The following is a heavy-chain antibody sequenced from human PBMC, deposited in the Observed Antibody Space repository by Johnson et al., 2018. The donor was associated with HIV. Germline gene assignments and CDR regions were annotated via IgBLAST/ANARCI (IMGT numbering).Heavy chain of an antibody. CDR1: GFTFSSYA. D-gene: IGHD6-6*01. V-gene: IGHV3-30-3*01. CDR2: VSYETTNK. J-gene: IGHJ3*02. Sequence: QVQLVESGGGVVQPGRSLRLSCAASGFTFSSYAMHWVRQPPGKGLEWVAVVSYETTNKHYADSVKGRFTISRDNSKSPLILQMNGLKDENTAIYYCANLQDLPYSSSSKSAFDIWGQGTMVTVSS. CDR3: ANLQDLPYSSSSKSAFDI.